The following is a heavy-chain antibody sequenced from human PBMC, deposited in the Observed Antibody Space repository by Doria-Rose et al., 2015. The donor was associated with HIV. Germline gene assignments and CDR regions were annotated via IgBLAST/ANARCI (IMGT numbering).Heavy chain of an antibody. CDR2: IYHSGCT. J-gene: IGHJ6*02. D-gene: IGHD1-1*01. CDR1: GGSFSGYY. CDR3: PRRLLRGGWNDVDYYYGMDV. V-gene: IGHV4-34*01. Sequence: QLQLQQWDAGLVKPSDTLSLTCAVFGGSFSGYYWSWIRHPPGKELEWIGEIYHSGCTNNNTSVKSRVTRSLDTSWSRYSLKLSSVTAAYTAVYYCPRRLLRGGWNDVDYYYGMDVWGQGTTVTVSS.